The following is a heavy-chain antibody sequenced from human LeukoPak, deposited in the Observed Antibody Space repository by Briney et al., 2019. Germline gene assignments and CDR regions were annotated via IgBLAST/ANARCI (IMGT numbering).Heavy chain of an antibody. Sequence: GGSLRLSCAASGFTFSSYAMSWVRQAPGKGLEWVSAISGSGGSTYYADSVNGRFTNTRDNTKNTLYLQMNSRRAEDTAVYYCAKEYSGSYFGGQGTLVTVSS. CDR2: ISGSGGST. V-gene: IGHV3-23*01. J-gene: IGHJ4*02. CDR3: AKEYSGSYF. D-gene: IGHD1-26*01. CDR1: GFTFSSYA.